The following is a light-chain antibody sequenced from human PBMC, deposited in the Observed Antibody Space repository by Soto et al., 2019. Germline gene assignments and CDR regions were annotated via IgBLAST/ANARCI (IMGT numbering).Light chain of an antibody. CDR2: EGS. CDR3: CSYAGSSTVV. CDR1: SSDVGSYNL. J-gene: IGLJ2*01. Sequence: QSALTQPASVSGSPGQSITISCTGTSSDVGSYNLVSWYQQHPGKAPKLMIYEGSKRPAGVSNRFSGSKSGNTASLTISGRQAEDEAEYYCCSYAGSSTVVFGGGTKLTVL. V-gene: IGLV2-23*01.